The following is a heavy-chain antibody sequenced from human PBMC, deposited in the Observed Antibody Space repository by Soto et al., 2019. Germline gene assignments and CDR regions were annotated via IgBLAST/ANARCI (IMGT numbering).Heavy chain of an antibody. V-gene: IGHV3-7*01. CDR3: VGGTGWLIEY. J-gene: IGHJ4*02. CDR2: IKQDGSEK. D-gene: IGHD6-19*01. Sequence: GGSLRLSCAASGFTFSSYGMHWVRQTPGKGLEWVANIKQDGSEKFYVDSVRGRFTISRDNAENSLYLQMNSLRDEDTAAYYCVGGTGWLIEYWGQGTQVTVSS. CDR1: GFTFSSYG.